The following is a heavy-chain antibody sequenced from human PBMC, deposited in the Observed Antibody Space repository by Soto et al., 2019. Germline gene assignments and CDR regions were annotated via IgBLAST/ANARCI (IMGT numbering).Heavy chain of an antibody. CDR3: ARDYYGSGSPFYYYCYGMDV. J-gene: IGHJ6*02. D-gene: IGHD3-10*01. CDR2: IIPIFGTA. V-gene: IGHV1-69*13. Sequence: ASVKVSCKASGGTFSSYAISWVRQAPGQGLEWMGGIIPIFGTANYAQKFQGRVTITADESTSTAYMELSSLRSEDTAVYYCARDYYGSGSPFYYYCYGMDVWGQGTTVTVSS. CDR1: GGTFSSYA.